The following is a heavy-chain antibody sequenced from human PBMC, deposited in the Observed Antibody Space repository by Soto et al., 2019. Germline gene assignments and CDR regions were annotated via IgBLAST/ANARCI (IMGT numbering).Heavy chain of an antibody. V-gene: IGHV1-69*01. Sequence: QVQLVQSGAEVKKPGSSVKVSCKASGGTFSSHVFNWVRQAPGQGLEWMGGIMPIIGTANYAQKFQGRVTITADESTSTAYMELSSLRSEDTAVYYCARDLEFRDGNISHLDYWGQGTLGTVS. CDR3: ARDLEFRDGNISHLDY. J-gene: IGHJ4*02. CDR1: GGTFSSHV. D-gene: IGHD3-10*01. CDR2: IMPIIGTA.